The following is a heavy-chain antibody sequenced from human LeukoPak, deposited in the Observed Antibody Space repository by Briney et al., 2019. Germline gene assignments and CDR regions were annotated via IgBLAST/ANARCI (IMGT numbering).Heavy chain of an antibody. D-gene: IGHD5-12*01. CDR1: GFTFNNYG. CDR2: ISSSGNIK. J-gene: IGHJ4*02. Sequence: GGTLRLSCVASGFTFNNYGMTWVRQAPGKGLEWLSYISSSGNIKYYTDSVKGRFTISRDNAKNSLYLQMNSLRAEDTAVYYCANFQWLRYFAFWGQGTLVTVSS. V-gene: IGHV3-48*04. CDR3: ANFQWLRYFAF.